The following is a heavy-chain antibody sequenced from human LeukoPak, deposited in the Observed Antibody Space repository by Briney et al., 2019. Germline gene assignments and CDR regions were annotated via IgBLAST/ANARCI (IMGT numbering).Heavy chain of an antibody. D-gene: IGHD6-13*01. V-gene: IGHV4-34*01. J-gene: IGHJ5*02. CDR3: ARAYSSSWYFNWFDP. CDR1: GGSFSGYY. Sequence: SETLSLTCAVYGGSFSGYYWSWIRQPPGKGLEWIGEIYHSGSTNYNPSLKSRVTISVDKSKNQFSLKLSSVTAADTAVYYCARAYSSSWYFNWFDPWGQGTLVTVSS. CDR2: IYHSGST.